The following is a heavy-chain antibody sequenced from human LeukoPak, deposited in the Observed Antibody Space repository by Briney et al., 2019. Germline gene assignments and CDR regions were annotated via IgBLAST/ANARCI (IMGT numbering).Heavy chain of an antibody. J-gene: IGHJ4*02. CDR1: GGSFSGYY. CDR3: ARARWLDPFDY. V-gene: IGHV4-34*01. D-gene: IGHD6-19*01. CDR2: INHSGST. Sequence: PSETLSLTCAVYGGSFSGYYWSWIRQPPGKGLEWIGEINHSGSTNYNPSLKSRITISVDTSKNQFSLKLNSLTAADTAVYYCARARWLDPFDYWGQGTLVTVSS.